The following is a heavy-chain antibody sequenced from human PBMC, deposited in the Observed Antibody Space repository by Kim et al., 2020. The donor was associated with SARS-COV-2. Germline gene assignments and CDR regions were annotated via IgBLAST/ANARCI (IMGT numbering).Heavy chain of an antibody. J-gene: IGHJ6*02. CDR3: AKALWGGQQDYGVDV. CDR1: GFTFENYG. CDR2: VPFDESRT. D-gene: IGHD3-3*01. V-gene: IGHV3-30*02. Sequence: GGSLRLSCTASGFTFENYGMHWVRQAPGKGLEWVALVPFDESRTFYADSVKGRFTISRDNSKKTLYLQMTSLRVQDTATYYCAKALWGGQQDYGVDVWGQGTTVTVSS.